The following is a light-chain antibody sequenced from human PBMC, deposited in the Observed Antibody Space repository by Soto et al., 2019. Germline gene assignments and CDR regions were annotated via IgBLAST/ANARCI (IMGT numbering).Light chain of an antibody. CDR2: WAS. CDR1: QSVLYSSNNKDY. V-gene: IGKV4-1*01. CDR3: QQYYTTPIT. Sequence: DIVMTQSPDSLAVSLGERATINCKSSQSVLYSSNNKDYLAWYQQEPGQPPKLLIYWASTRESGVPDRFSGSGSGTDFTLTINSLQAEDVAVYYCQQYYTTPITFGPGTKVDIK. J-gene: IGKJ3*01.